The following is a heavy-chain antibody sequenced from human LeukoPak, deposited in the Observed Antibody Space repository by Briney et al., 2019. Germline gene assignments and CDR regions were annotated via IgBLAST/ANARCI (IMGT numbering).Heavy chain of an antibody. J-gene: IGHJ4*02. V-gene: IGHV4-59*12. CDR2: IYYSGNT. D-gene: IGHD1-20*01. CDR3: ARVNWNYLDY. Sequence: SETLSLTCTVSGGSISSYYWSWIRQPPGKGLEWIGYIYYSGNTNYNPSLKSRVTISVDTSKNQFSLKLSSVTAADTAVYFCARVNWNYLDYWGQGTLVTVSS. CDR1: GGSISSYY.